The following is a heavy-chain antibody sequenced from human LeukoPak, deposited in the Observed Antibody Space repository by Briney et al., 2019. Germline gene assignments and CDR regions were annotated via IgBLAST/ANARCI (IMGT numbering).Heavy chain of an antibody. Sequence: SSQTLSLTCTVSGDSISSGYHYWNWIRQPAGMGLEWIGRIYYSGSTNYNPSLKSRVTISVDTSKNQFSLNLSSVTAADTAVYYCASLYCTSSNCPNAFDYWGQGTLITVSS. J-gene: IGHJ4*02. CDR3: ASLYCTSSNCPNAFDY. D-gene: IGHD2-2*01. CDR1: GDSISSGYHY. CDR2: IYYSGST. V-gene: IGHV4-61*02.